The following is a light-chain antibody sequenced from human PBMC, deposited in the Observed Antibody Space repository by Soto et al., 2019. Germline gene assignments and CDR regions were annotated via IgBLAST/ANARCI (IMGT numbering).Light chain of an antibody. CDR2: GAS. Sequence: EIVMTQSPATLSVSPGERATLSCRASQSVSSNLAWYQQKPGQAPRLVIYGASTRATGFPARFSGSGSGTEFTLTISSLQHEEVAVYYCQQYNNWPPYTFGQGTKLEIK. J-gene: IGKJ2*01. V-gene: IGKV3-15*01. CDR3: QQYNNWPPYT. CDR1: QSVSSN.